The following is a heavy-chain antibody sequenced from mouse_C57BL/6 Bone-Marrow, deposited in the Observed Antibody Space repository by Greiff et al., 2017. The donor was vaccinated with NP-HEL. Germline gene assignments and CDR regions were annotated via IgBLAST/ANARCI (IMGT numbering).Heavy chain of an antibody. J-gene: IGHJ4*01. CDR1: GYAFSSSW. Sequence: VQLQQSGPELVKPGASVKISCKASGYAFSSSWMNWVKQRPGKGLEWIGRIYPGDGDTNYNGKFKGKATLTEDKSSSTAYMQLSSLTSEDSAVYFCARGDYYGSSRYAMDYWGQGTSVTVSS. CDR2: IYPGDGDT. CDR3: ARGDYYGSSRYAMDY. V-gene: IGHV1-82*01. D-gene: IGHD1-1*01.